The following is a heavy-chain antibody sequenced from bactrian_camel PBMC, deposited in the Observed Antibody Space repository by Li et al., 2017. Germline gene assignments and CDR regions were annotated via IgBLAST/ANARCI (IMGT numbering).Heavy chain of an antibody. CDR3: ARSPWYDPAV. J-gene: IGHJ4*01. V-gene: IGHV3S40*01. Sequence: VQLVESGGGSVQIGGSLTLACAASGFAFDVYHMNWVRQAPGKELEWIANIDNSGQFTSYADSVKGRFTISRDNAKNTLYLQLTSLKTDDTAMYYCARSPWYDPAVRGQGTRSPSP. D-gene: IGHD6*01. CDR1: GFAFDVYH. CDR2: IDNSGQFT.